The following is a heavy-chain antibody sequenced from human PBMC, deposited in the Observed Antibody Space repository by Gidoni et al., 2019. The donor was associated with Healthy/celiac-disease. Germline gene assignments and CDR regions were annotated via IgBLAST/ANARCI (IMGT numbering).Heavy chain of an antibody. CDR2: ISYDGSNK. D-gene: IGHD3-22*01. CDR3: AKAGVYDSSGYYVDAFDI. Sequence: QVQLVESGGGVVQPGRSLRLSCAASGFSFSSYVMHWVRQAPGKGLEWVAVISYDGSNKYYADSVKGRFTISRDNSKNTLYLQMNSLRAEDTAVYYCAKAGVYDSSGYYVDAFDIWGQGTMVTVSS. V-gene: IGHV3-30*18. CDR1: GFSFSSYV. J-gene: IGHJ3*02.